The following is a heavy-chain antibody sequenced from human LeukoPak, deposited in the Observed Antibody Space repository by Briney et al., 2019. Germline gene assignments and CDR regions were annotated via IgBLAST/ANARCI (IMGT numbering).Heavy chain of an antibody. Sequence: PGGSLRLSCAASGFTFSSYAMHWVRQAPGKGLEWVAVISYDGSNKYYADSVKGRFTISRDNSKNTLYLQMNSLRAEDTAVYYCARGPDDCSNTSCPSFDYWGQGTLVTVSS. V-gene: IGHV3-30*04. CDR1: GFTFSSYA. CDR3: ARGPDDCSNTSCPSFDY. CDR2: ISYDGSNK. J-gene: IGHJ4*02. D-gene: IGHD2-2*01.